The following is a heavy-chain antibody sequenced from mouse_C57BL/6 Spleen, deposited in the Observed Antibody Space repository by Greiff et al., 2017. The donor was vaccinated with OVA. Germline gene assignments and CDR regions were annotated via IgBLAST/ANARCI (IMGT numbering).Heavy chain of an antibody. CDR3: ARTTVEGDWFAD. CDR1: GYAFSSSW. D-gene: IGHD1-1*01. V-gene: IGHV1-82*01. J-gene: IGHJ3*01. CDR2: IYPGDGDT. Sequence: QVQLKESGPELVKPGASVKISCKASGYAFSSSWMNWVKQRPGKGLEWIGRIYPGDGDTNYNGKFKGKATLTADKSSSTAYMQLSSLTSEDSAVYFCARTTVEGDWFADWGQGTLVTVSA.